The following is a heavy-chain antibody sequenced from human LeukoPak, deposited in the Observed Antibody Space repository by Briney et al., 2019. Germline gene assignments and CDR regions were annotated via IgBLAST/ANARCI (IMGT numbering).Heavy chain of an antibody. D-gene: IGHD1-26*01. CDR2: IEPDGNEK. CDR3: ARDRGYYHADY. CDR1: GFTFSSSW. Sequence: TGGSLRLSCAASGFTFSSSWMSWVRQAPGDGLEWVADIEPDGNEKRYVDSVRGRFTISRDNAKNSVYLRMNSLTAGDTAVYYCARDRGYYHADYWGQGILVIVSS. J-gene: IGHJ4*02. V-gene: IGHV3-7*04.